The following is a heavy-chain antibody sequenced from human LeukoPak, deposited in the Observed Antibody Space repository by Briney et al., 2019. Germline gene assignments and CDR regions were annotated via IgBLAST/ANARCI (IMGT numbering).Heavy chain of an antibody. CDR3: ARMKGYGDYVTEYYYGMDV. V-gene: IGHV1-8*01. J-gene: IGHJ6*02. CDR1: GYTFTSYD. CDR2: MNPNCGNT. D-gene: IGHD4-17*01. Sequence: ASVKVSCKASGYTFTSYDINWVRQATGQGLEWMGWMNPNCGNTGYAQKFQGRVTMTRDTSISTAYMELSSLRSEDTAVYYCARMKGYGDYVTEYYYGMDVWGQGTTVTVSS.